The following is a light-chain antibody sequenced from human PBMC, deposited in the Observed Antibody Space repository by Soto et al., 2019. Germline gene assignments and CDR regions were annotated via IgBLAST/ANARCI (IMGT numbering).Light chain of an antibody. V-gene: IGLV2-11*01. CDR2: DVT. CDR1: SNDVGGYDF. J-gene: IGLJ2*01. CDR3: CSYAGEYNIV. Sequence: QSALTQPRSVSGSPGQSITISCTGTSNDVGGYDFVSWYQQHPGKAPKLMIYDVTKRPSGVPDRFSGSKSGNTASLTISGLQAEDEADYYCCSYAGEYNIVFGGGTKVTVL.